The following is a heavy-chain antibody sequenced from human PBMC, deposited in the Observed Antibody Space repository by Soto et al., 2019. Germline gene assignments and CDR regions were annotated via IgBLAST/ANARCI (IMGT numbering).Heavy chain of an antibody. CDR3: AKGAYSYGRYMDV. D-gene: IGHD5-18*01. CDR2: ISTRGDI. CDR1: GFTFSSYS. J-gene: IGHJ6*02. Sequence: GGSLRLSCAASGFTFSSYSVNWVRQAPGKGLEWVSSISTRGDIYYADSLQGRFTISRDNAKNSVSLQMNSLRVEDTAVYYCAKGAYSYGRYMDVWGQGTTVTVSS. V-gene: IGHV3-21*01.